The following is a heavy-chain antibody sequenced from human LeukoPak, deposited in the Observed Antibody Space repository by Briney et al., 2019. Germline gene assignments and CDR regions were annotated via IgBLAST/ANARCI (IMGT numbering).Heavy chain of an antibody. CDR3: AKGSYGDKYFDY. V-gene: IGHV3-9*01. D-gene: IGHD4-17*01. J-gene: IGHJ4*02. CDR1: GFTFDDYA. Sequence: GGSLRLSCAASGFTFDDYAMHWVRQAPGKGLEWVSGISWNSGSIGYADSVKGRFTISRDNAKNSLYLQMNNLRAEDTALYYCAKGSYGDKYFDYWGQGTLVTVSS. CDR2: ISWNSGSI.